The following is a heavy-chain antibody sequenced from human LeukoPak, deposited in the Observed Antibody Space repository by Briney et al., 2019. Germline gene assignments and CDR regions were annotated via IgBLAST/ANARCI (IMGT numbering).Heavy chain of an antibody. J-gene: IGHJ6*03. Sequence: GESLKISCKGSGYSFTSYWIGWARQMPGKGLEWMGIIYPGDSDTRYSPSFQGQVTISADKSISTAYLQWSSLKASDTAMYYCARAASSSSSFYYYYMDVWGKGTTVTVSS. D-gene: IGHD6-6*01. CDR1: GYSFTSYW. CDR3: ARAASSSSSFYYYYMDV. V-gene: IGHV5-51*01. CDR2: IYPGDSDT.